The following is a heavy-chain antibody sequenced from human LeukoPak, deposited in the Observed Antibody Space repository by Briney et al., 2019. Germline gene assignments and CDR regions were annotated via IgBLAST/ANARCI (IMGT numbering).Heavy chain of an antibody. J-gene: IGHJ5*02. Sequence: ASVKVSCKASGYTFTSYGISWVRQAPGQGLEWMGWISAYNGNTNYAQKLQGRVTMTTNTSTSTAYMELRSLRSDDTAVYYCARDMVRGVPSLWFDPWGQGTLVTVSS. CDR3: ARDMVRGVPSLWFDP. D-gene: IGHD3-10*01. CDR2: ISAYNGNT. V-gene: IGHV1-18*01. CDR1: GYTFTSYG.